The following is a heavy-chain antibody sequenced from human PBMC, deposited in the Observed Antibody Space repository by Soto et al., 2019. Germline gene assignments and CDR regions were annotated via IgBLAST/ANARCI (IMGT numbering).Heavy chain of an antibody. J-gene: IGHJ6*02. CDR1: GGTFSSYA. CDR2: IISIFGTA. V-gene: IGHV1-69*12. Sequence: QVQLVQSGAEVKKPGSSVKFSCKASGGTFSSYAISWVRQAPGQGLQWMGGIISIFGTADYAQKFQGRVTITADESTSTAYMELSSLRSEDTAVYYCASHSGSSPEGRYYYGMDVWGQGTTVTVSS. D-gene: IGHD1-26*01. CDR3: ASHSGSSPEGRYYYGMDV.